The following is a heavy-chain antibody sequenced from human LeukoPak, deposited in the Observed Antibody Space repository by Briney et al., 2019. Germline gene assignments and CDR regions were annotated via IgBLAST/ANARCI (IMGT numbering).Heavy chain of an antibody. CDR3: ARDPRGDRSYFDY. J-gene: IGHJ4*02. CDR2: INPSGGAT. D-gene: IGHD2-21*02. CDR1: GYTFTSYY. V-gene: IGHV1-46*01. Sequence: GASVKVSCKASGYTFTSYYMNWVRQAPGQGLEWMGIINPSGGATNYAQKFQGRVTMTRDTSTSTVFMELSSLRSEDTAVYYCARDPRGDRSYFDYWGQGTLVTVSS.